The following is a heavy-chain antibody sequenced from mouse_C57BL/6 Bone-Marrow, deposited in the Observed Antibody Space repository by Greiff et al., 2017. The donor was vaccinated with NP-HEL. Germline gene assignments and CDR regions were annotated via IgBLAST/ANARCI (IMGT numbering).Heavy chain of an antibody. V-gene: IGHV5-12*01. J-gene: IGHJ3*01. D-gene: IGHD1-1*01. CDR1: GFTFSDYY. CDR2: ISNGGGST. Sequence: EVQGVESGGGLVQPGGSLKLSCAASGFTFSDYYMYWVRQTPEKRLEWVAYISNGGGSTYYPDTVKGRFTISRDNAKNTLYLQMSRLKSEDTAMYYCARNYYGSSFAYWGQGTLVTVSA. CDR3: ARNYYGSSFAY.